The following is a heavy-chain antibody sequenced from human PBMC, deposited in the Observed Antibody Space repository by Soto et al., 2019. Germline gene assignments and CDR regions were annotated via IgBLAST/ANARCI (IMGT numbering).Heavy chain of an antibody. CDR2: IYTSGGT. J-gene: IGHJ6*02. Sequence: SETLSLTCTASGGSISSYYWSWIRQPAGKGLEWVSRIYTSGGTNYNPSLKSRVTMSVDTTKNQSSLKLISMTAADTAVYYCGGPLTTLVEATSPDYYDYGMDVWGQGTTVTVSS. CDR3: GGPLTTLVEATSPDYYDYGMDV. V-gene: IGHV4-4*07. D-gene: IGHD1-26*01. CDR1: GGSISSYY.